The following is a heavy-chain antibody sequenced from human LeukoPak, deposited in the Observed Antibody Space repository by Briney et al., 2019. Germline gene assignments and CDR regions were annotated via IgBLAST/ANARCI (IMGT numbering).Heavy chain of an antibody. V-gene: IGHV3-74*01. CDR3: ARPYYDSSGPYFDY. CDR2: INSDGSST. D-gene: IGHD3-22*01. Sequence: PGGSLRLSCAASGFTFSSYWMHWVRQAPGKGLVWVSRINSDGSSTSYADSVKGRFTISRDNAKNTLYLQRNRLRAEDTAVYYCARPYYDSSGPYFDYWGQGTLVTVSS. CDR1: GFTFSSYW. J-gene: IGHJ4*02.